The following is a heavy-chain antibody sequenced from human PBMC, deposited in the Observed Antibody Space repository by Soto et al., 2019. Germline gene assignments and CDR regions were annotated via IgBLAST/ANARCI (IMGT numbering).Heavy chain of an antibody. CDR1: GFTFSSYS. V-gene: IGHV3-21*04. CDR2: ISSSSSYI. CDR3: VRVVHYYGSGSYYGPYFDY. J-gene: IGHJ4*02. Sequence: PGGSLRLSCAASGFTFSSYSMNWVRQAPGKGLEWVSSISSSSSYIYYADSVKGRFTISRDNAKNSLYLQMNSLRAEDTAVYYWVRVVHYYGSGSYYGPYFDYWGQGTLVTVSS. D-gene: IGHD3-10*01.